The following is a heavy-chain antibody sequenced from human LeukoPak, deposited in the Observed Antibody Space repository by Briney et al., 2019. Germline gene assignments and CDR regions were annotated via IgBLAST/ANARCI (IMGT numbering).Heavy chain of an antibody. D-gene: IGHD5-12*01. V-gene: IGHV1-2*02. CDR1: GYTFTGYY. J-gene: IGHJ4*02. CDR3: ATSVDIVAFY. CDR2: INPNSGGT. Sequence: ASVKVSCKASGYTFTGYYMHWVRQAPGQGLEWMGWINPNSGGTNYAQKFQGRVTMTRDTSISTAYMELSRLRSDDTAVYYYATSVDIVAFYRGQGTLVTVSS.